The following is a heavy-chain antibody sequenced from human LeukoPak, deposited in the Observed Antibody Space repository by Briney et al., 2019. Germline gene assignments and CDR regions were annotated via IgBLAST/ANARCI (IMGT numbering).Heavy chain of an antibody. D-gene: IGHD5-12*01. Sequence: SVKVSCKVSGGTFSSYPISWVRQAPGQGLEWMGEITPIFGEAQNAEKFQGRVTITADEPTSTVYMELTSLGLDDTAMYYCARNSRVASTSGLNYWGQGTLVTVSS. V-gene: IGHV1-69*13. J-gene: IGHJ4*02. CDR2: ITPIFGEA. CDR1: GGTFSSYP. CDR3: ARNSRVASTSGLNY.